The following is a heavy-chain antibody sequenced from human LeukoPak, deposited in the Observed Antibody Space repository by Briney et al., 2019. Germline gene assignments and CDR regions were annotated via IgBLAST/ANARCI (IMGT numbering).Heavy chain of an antibody. CDR2: IRYDGSNK. CDR3: AREGHYYDSSGYYYHAFDI. Sequence: GGSLRLSCAASGFTFSSYGMHWVRQAPGKGLEWVAFIRYDGSNKYYADSVKGRFTISRDNAKNSLYLQMNSLRAEDTAVYYCAREGHYYDSSGYYYHAFDIWGQGTMVTVSS. J-gene: IGHJ3*02. CDR1: GFTFSSYG. D-gene: IGHD3-22*01. V-gene: IGHV3-30*02.